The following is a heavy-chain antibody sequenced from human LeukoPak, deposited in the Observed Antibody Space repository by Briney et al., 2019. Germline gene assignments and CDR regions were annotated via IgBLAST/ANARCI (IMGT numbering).Heavy chain of an antibody. CDR1: GYSLTSYW. CDR2: IYPGDSDT. CDR3: ARPRSIEMATITDAFDI. D-gene: IGHD5-24*01. V-gene: IGHV5-51*01. Sequence: GESLKISCKGSGYSLTSYWIGWVPQMPGKGLEWMGIIYPGDSDTRYSPSFQGQVTISADKSISTAYLQWSSLKASDTAMYYCARPRSIEMATITDAFDIWGQGTMVTVSS. J-gene: IGHJ3*02.